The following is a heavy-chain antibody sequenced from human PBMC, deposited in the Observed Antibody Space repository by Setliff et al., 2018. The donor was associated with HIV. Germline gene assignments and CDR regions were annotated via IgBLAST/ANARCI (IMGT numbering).Heavy chain of an antibody. Sequence: KPSETLSLTCTVSGGSISSYYWSWIRQPPGKGLEWIGYIYYSGNTYYNPSLKSRVTISVDTSKNQFSLRLNSVTAADTAVYYCARGATLLPGYSDRWEYFYMDVWGKGTTVTVSS. CDR2: IYYSGNT. J-gene: IGHJ6*03. CDR3: ARGATLLPGYSDRWEYFYMDV. V-gene: IGHV4-59*12. D-gene: IGHD5-12*01. CDR1: GGSISSYY.